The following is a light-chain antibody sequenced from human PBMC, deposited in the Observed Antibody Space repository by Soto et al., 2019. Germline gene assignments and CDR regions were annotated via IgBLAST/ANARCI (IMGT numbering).Light chain of an antibody. CDR2: GAS. V-gene: IGKV3-15*01. Sequence: EIVMTQSPATVSVSPGERATLSCRASQSVGSGLSWYQQKPDQAPRLLIYGASTRATGIPARFSGSGSRTDFALTISGLQPEDFATYYCQQSYNIPPTFGQGTKVDIK. CDR3: QQSYNIPPT. J-gene: IGKJ1*01. CDR1: QSVGSG.